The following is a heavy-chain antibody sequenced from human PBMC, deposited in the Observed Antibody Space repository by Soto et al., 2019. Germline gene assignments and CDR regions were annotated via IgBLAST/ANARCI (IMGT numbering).Heavy chain of an antibody. J-gene: IGHJ4*02. CDR2: IGGVGTTT. CDR3: AIQDCTNDVCLEAAVTVGGALEY. Sequence: EVQLVESGGGLFKPGEALRLACAASGFSIGNYWRHWVRKAPGKGPGWVPNIGGVGTTTDYAGSVKGRFTISRDNAKNTLFLQMDSLRVEDTAIYFCAIQDCTNDVCLEAAVTVGGALEYWGRGAQVTVSS. CDR1: GFSIGNYW. D-gene: IGHD2-8*01. V-gene: IGHV3-74*01.